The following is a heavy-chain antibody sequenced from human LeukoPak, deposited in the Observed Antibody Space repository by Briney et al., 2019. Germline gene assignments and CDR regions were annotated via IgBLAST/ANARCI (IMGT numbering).Heavy chain of an antibody. J-gene: IGHJ5*02. CDR1: GFTFSSYA. V-gene: IGHV3-23*01. D-gene: IGHD5-12*01. CDR2: ISGSVDST. CDR3: AKHQRGGYDSPSHP. Sequence: PGGSLRLSCVASGFTFSSYAMNWVRQAPGKGLEWVSTISGSVDSTYYADSVKGRFTISRDSSKNTLYLQMNSLSAEDTAIYYCAKHQRGGYDSPSHPWGQGTLVTVSS.